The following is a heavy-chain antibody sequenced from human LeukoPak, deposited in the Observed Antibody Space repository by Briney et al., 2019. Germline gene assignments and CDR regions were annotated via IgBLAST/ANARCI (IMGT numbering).Heavy chain of an antibody. D-gene: IGHD1-7*01. CDR3: ARDRLELDYYYYYMDV. CDR1: GGSISSYY. CDR2: IYTSGST. J-gene: IGHJ6*03. V-gene: IGHV4-4*07. Sequence: SETLPLTCTVSGGSISSYYWSWIRQPAGKGLEWIGRIYTSGSTNYNPSLKSRVTMSVDTSKNQFSLKLSSVTAADTAVYYCARDRLELDYYYYYMDVWGKGTTVTVSS.